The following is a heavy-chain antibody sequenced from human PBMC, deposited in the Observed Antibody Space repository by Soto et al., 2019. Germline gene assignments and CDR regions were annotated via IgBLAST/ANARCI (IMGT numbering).Heavy chain of an antibody. CDR3: ARDQGSHPGD. CDR2: IHHSGST. CDR1: GVSISSDNW. D-gene: IGHD6-13*01. V-gene: IGHV4-4*02. Sequence: QVQLQESGPGLVRPSGTVSLNCAVSGVSISSDNWWSWVRQPPGKALEWIGEIHHSGSTNYNPSLKSRVTMSVVPSKDLFSLTLNSVTAADTAFYYCARDQGSHPGDWGQGTLVSVSS. J-gene: IGHJ4*02.